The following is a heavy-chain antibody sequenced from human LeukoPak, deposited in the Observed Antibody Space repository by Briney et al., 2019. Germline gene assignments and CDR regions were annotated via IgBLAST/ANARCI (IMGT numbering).Heavy chain of an antibody. V-gene: IGHV4-39*07. J-gene: IGHJ6*02. CDR1: GGSISSSSYY. CDR3: ARRAYYYYDMDV. Sequence: PSETLSLTCTVSGGSISSSSYYWGWIRQPPGKGLEWIGSIYYSGSTYYNPSLNSRVAISVDTSKNQFSLKLSSVTAADTAVYYCARRAYYYYDMDVWGQGTTVTVSS. CDR2: IYYSGST.